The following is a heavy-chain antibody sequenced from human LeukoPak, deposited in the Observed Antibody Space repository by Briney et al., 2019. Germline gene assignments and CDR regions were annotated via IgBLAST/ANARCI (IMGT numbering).Heavy chain of an antibody. Sequence: EASVKVSCKASGGTFSSYAISWVRQAPGQGLEWMGGIIPIFGTANYAQKFQGRVTITTDESTSTAYMELSSLRSEDTAVYYCARGVVIENPYFDYWGQGTLVTVSS. V-gene: IGHV1-69*05. D-gene: IGHD3-3*01. CDR3: ARGVVIENPYFDY. CDR1: GGTFSSYA. CDR2: IIPIFGTA. J-gene: IGHJ4*02.